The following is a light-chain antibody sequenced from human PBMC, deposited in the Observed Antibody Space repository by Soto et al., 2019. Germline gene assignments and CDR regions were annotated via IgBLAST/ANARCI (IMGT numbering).Light chain of an antibody. CDR1: SSDVGAYNY. CDR3: CTDAGTYKV. V-gene: IGLV2-11*01. CDR2: HVS. Sequence: QSVLTQPRSVSGSPGQSVTISCTGTSSDVGAYNYVSWYQQHPGKAPKLMIYHVSKRPSGVPDRFSGSKSGNAAFLTISGLQAEDEADYYCCTDAGTYKVFGTGTKVTVL. J-gene: IGLJ1*01.